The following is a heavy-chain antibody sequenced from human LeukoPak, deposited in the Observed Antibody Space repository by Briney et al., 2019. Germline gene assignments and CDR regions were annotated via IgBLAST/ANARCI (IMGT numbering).Heavy chain of an antibody. CDR2: IYYSGST. V-gene: IGHV4-61*01. J-gene: IGHJ5*02. CDR1: GGSVSSGSYY. Sequence: SETLSLTCTVSGGSVSSGSYYWSWIRQPPGKGLEWIGYIYYSGSTNYNPSLKSRVTISVDTSKNQFSLKLSSVTAADTAVYYCATSVPYGSGVTNWFDPWGQGTLVTVSS. D-gene: IGHD3-10*01. CDR3: ATSVPYGSGVTNWFDP.